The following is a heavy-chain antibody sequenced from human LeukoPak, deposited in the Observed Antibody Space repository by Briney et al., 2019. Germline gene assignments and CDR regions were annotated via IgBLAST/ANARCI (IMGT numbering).Heavy chain of an antibody. D-gene: IGHD5-12*01. J-gene: IGHJ6*04. Sequence: ASVKVSCKASGGTFSSYAISWVRQAPGQGLEWMGGIIPIFGTANYAQKFQSRVTITADKSTSTAYMELSSLRSEDTAVYYCARAAIVATLTIHNYYYYGMDVWGKGTTVTVSS. CDR2: IIPIFGTA. CDR1: GGTFSSYA. V-gene: IGHV1-69*06. CDR3: ARAAIVATLTIHNYYYYGMDV.